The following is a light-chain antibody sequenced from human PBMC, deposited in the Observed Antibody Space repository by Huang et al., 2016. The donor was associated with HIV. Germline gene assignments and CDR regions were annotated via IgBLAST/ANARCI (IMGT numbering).Light chain of an antibody. CDR1: QTITNL. J-gene: IGKJ1*01. CDR3: QQYSSWRT. CDR2: TAS. V-gene: IGKV1-5*03. Sequence: DIQMTQSPSTLSASVGDRVTITCRASQTITNLLAWYQQKPGKAPKLLIYTASTLETGVPSRFSGSGSGTEFTLTINSMQPDDFATYYCQQYSSWRTFGQGTKVE.